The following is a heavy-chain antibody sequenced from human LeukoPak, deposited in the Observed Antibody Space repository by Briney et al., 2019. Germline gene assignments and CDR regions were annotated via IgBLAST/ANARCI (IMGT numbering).Heavy chain of an antibody. CDR2: IYYSGST. Sequence: PSETLSLTCTVSGGSISSSRYYWGWLRQPPGKGLEWIGSIYYSGSTYYNPSLKSRVTISEDTSKNQFSLKLSSVTAADTAVYYCARVGEYCSGGSCYGFGRYFDYWGQGTLVTVSS. J-gene: IGHJ4*02. V-gene: IGHV4-39*07. CDR1: GGSISSSRYY. CDR3: ARVGEYCSGGSCYGFGRYFDY. D-gene: IGHD2-15*01.